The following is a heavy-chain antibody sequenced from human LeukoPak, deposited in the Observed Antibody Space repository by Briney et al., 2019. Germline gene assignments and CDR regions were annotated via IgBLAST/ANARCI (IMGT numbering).Heavy chain of an antibody. CDR3: ARRAGDYSHPYDY. Sequence: GGSLRLSCAASRFTFSSYVMKWVRQVPGKGLEWVSSISTSSSYIYYADSVKGRFTISRDNAKNSLYLQMNSLRAEDTAVYYCARRAGDYSHPYDYWGQGTLVTVSS. J-gene: IGHJ4*02. CDR1: RFTFSSYV. CDR2: ISTSSSYI. D-gene: IGHD3-22*01. V-gene: IGHV3-21*04.